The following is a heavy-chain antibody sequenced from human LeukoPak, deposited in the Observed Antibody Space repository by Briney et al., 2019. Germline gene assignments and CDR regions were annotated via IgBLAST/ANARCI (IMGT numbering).Heavy chain of an antibody. CDR3: ARALCADY. CDR2: ISYDGSNK. CDR1: GFTFSSYA. Sequence: GRSLRLSCAASGFTFSSYAMHWVRQAPGKGLEWVAVISYDGSNKYYADSVKGRFTISRDNSKNTLYLQMNSLRAEDTAVYYCARALCADYWGQGTLVTVSS. V-gene: IGHV3-30-3*01. J-gene: IGHJ4*02.